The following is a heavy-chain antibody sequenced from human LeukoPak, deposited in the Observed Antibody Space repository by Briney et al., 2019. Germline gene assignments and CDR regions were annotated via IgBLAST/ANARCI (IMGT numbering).Heavy chain of an antibody. J-gene: IGHJ4*02. CDR3: TPNVDIVATTPLSY. D-gene: IGHD5-12*01. Sequence: GGSLRLSCAASGFTFSGSAMHWVRQASGKGLEWVGRIRSKANSYATAYAASVKGRFTISRDDSKNTAYLQMNSLKTEDTAVYYCTPNVDIVATTPLSYWGQGTLVTVSS. CDR2: IRSKANSYAT. CDR1: GFTFSGSA. V-gene: IGHV3-73*01.